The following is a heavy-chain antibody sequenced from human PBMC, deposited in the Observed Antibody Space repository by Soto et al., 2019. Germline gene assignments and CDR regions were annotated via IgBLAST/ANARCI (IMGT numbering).Heavy chain of an antibody. V-gene: IGHV3-30*18. CDR3: VKPERVYSFVASESYDLNGMDV. Sequence: PGGSLRLSCAASGFTFGSYAIHWVRQAPGKGLEWVTLISSDGGNKYYADFVQGRFTVSRDNSKNTLYLQMSSLRAEDSAVYYCVKPERVYSFVASESYDLNGMDVWGQGTTATVSS. CDR2: ISSDGGNK. CDR1: GFTFGSYA. J-gene: IGHJ6*02. D-gene: IGHD5-18*01.